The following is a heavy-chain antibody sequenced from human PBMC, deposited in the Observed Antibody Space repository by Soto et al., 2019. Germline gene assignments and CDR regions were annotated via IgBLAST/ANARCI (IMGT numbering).Heavy chain of an antibody. Sequence: QVQLVESGGGVVQPGRSLRLSCAASGFTFSSYAMHWVRQAPGKGPEWVAVISYDGSNKYYADSVKGRFTISRDNSKNTLYLQMNSLRAEDTAVYYCARDLGIVDYWGQGTLVTVSS. CDR2: ISYDGSNK. V-gene: IGHV3-30-3*01. CDR3: ARDLGIVDY. J-gene: IGHJ4*02. D-gene: IGHD1-26*01. CDR1: GFTFSSYA.